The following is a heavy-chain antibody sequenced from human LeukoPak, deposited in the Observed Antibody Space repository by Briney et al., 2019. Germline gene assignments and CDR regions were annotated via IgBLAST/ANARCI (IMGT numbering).Heavy chain of an antibody. CDR1: GFTFSGYA. Sequence: GGSLRLSCSASGFTFSGYAMHWVRQAPGKGLEYVSAIISNGESTYYSDSVKGRFTISRDNSKNTLYLQMSSLRAEDTAVYYCVKDHYDSSGYYEGVYYFDYWGQGTLVTVSS. V-gene: IGHV3-64D*09. CDR2: IISNGEST. CDR3: VKDHYDSSGYYEGVYYFDY. J-gene: IGHJ4*02. D-gene: IGHD3-22*01.